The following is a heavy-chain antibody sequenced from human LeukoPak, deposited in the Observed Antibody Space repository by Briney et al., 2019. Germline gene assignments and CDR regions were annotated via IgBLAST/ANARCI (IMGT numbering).Heavy chain of an antibody. CDR3: ARGYGSGSSYFDY. CDR1: GFTFRTYA. Sequence: GGALRLSCAASGFTFRTYAMHWVGQAPGKGLEGVAVMSYDGRNEYYADSVKGRFTISRDNSKNTLFLQMNSLRAEDTAEYHCARGYGSGSSYFDYWGQGTLVTVSS. V-gene: IGHV3-30-3*01. J-gene: IGHJ4*02. D-gene: IGHD3-10*01. CDR2: MSYDGRNE.